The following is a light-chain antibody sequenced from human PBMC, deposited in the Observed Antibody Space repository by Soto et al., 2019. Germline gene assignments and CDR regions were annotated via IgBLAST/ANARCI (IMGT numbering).Light chain of an antibody. CDR3: QQYGSSGT. V-gene: IGKV3-20*01. J-gene: IGKJ1*01. Sequence: EIVLTQSPGTLPLSPGERATLSCRASQSVSNNYLAWYQQKPGQAPRLLLYGASNRATGIPDRFSVSGSGTDFSLTISRLEPEDFAVYDCQQYGSSGTFGQGTKVEIK. CDR2: GAS. CDR1: QSVSNNY.